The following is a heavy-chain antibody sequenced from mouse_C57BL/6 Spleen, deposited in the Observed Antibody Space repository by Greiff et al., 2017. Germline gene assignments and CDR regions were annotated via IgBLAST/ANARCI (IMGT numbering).Heavy chain of an antibody. CDR2: ISSGSSTI. J-gene: IGHJ2*01. CDR3: AKGTTVVAN. Sequence: DVKLVESGGGLVKPGGSLKLSCAASGFTFSDYGMHWVRQAPEKGLEWVAYISSGSSTIYYADTVKGRFTISRDNAKNTLFLQMTSLRSEDTAMYYCAKGTTVVANWGQGTTLTVSS. CDR1: GFTFSDYG. D-gene: IGHD1-1*01. V-gene: IGHV5-17*01.